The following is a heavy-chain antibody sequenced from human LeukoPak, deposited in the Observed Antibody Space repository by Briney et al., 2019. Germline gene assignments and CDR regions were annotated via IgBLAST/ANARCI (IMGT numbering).Heavy chain of an antibody. CDR3: ARQGSKVVVPAAIAEDYYDSSGYYSYYFDY. D-gene: IGHD3-22*01. CDR1: GGSFSGYY. CDR2: INHSGST. J-gene: IGHJ4*02. V-gene: IGHV4-34*01. Sequence: SETLSLTCAVYGGSFSGYYWSWIRQPPGKGLEWIGEINHSGSTNYNPSLKSRVTMSVDTSKNQFSLKLSSVTAADTAVYYCARQGSKVVVPAAIAEDYYDSSGYYSYYFDYWGQGTLVTVSS.